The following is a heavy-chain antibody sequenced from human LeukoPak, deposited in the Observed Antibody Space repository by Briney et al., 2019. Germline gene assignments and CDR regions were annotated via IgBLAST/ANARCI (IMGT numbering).Heavy chain of an antibody. Sequence: GGSLRLSCAASGFTFSSYAMHWVRQAPGKGLEWVAVISYDGSNKYYADSVKGRFTISRDNSKNTLYLQMNSLRAEDMAVYYCARDRYRGYEFDYWGQGTLVTVSS. J-gene: IGHJ4*02. V-gene: IGHV3-30*04. CDR3: ARDRYRGYEFDY. CDR2: ISYDGSNK. CDR1: GFTFSSYA. D-gene: IGHD5-12*01.